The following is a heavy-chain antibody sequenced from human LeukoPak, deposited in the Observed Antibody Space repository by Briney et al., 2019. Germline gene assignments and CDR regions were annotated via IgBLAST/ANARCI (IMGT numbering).Heavy chain of an antibody. CDR3: SGGGAFDM. J-gene: IGHJ3*02. V-gene: IGHV3-7*01. CDR2: IKEDGSEK. CDR1: GFTFSSYS. D-gene: IGHD6-25*01. Sequence: GGSLRLSCAASGFTFSSYSMNWVRQAPGKGLEWVANIKEDGSEKYYVDSVKGRFTISRDNAKNSLYLQMTSLSAEDTALYYCSGGGAFDMWGQGTMVTVSS.